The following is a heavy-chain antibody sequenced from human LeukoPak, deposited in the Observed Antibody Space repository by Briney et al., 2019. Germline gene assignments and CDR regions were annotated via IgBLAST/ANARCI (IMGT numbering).Heavy chain of an antibody. D-gene: IGHD5-18*01. CDR1: GYTFTSFG. J-gene: IGHJ4*02. CDR2: NSAYNGNT. V-gene: IGHV1-18*01. Sequence: ASVKVSCKASGYTFTSFGISWVRQAPGQGLEWMGWNSAYNGNTNYAQKLQGRVTMTTDTSTSTAYMEIRSLRSDDTAVYYCTRDLGVDTTMIFFDYWGQGSLVTVSS. CDR3: TRDLGVDTTMIFFDY.